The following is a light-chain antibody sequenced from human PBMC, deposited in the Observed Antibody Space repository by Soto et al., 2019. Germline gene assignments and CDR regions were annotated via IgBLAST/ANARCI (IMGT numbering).Light chain of an antibody. CDR1: QGVGST. V-gene: IGKV3-15*01. Sequence: EIVMTQSPATLSVSPGERATLSCRASQGVGSTLAWYQQKPGQTPRLLIYGASTRATGIPARFSGSGSGTEFTLTINSLQSEDFAVYYCQQYGSSPPITFGQGTRLEIK. J-gene: IGKJ5*01. CDR3: QQYGSSPPIT. CDR2: GAS.